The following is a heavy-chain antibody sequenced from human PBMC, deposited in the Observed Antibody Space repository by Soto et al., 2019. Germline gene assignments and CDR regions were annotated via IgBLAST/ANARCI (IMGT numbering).Heavy chain of an antibody. V-gene: IGHV3-23*01. Sequence: GGSLRLACVASGFTFSSFAMSWVRQAPGKGLEWVSTLSGSGGDTYYADSVNGRFTISRDKTKNTLYLQMDRLRVEDTAVYYCAKRGGYDYVWKSYRPDYWGQGTLVTV. D-gene: IGHD3-16*02. J-gene: IGHJ4*02. CDR1: GFTFSSFA. CDR2: LSGSGGDT. CDR3: AKRGGYDYVWKSYRPDY.